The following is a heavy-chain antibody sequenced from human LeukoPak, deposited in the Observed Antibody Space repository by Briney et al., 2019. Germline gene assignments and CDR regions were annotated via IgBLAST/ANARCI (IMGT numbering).Heavy chain of an antibody. CDR2: IIPIFGTA. Sequence: ASVKVSCKASGGTFSSYAISWVRQAPGQGLEWMGGIIPIFGTANYAQKFQGGVTITADESTSTAYMELSSLRSEDTAVYYCARSRSLRTHIDYWGQGTLVTVSS. J-gene: IGHJ4*02. D-gene: IGHD6-6*01. CDR1: GGTFSSYA. CDR3: ARSRSLRTHIDY. V-gene: IGHV1-69*13.